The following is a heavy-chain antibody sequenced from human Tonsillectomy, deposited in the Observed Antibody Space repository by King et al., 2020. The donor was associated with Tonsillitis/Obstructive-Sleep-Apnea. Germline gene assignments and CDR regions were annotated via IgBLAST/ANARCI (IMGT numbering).Heavy chain of an antibody. CDR2: IFSNDEK. Sequence: VTLKESGPVLVKPTETLTLTCTVSGFSLSNARMGVSWIRQPPGKALEWLAHIFSNDEKSYSTSLKSRLTISKDTSKSQVVLTMTNMDPVDTATYYCGRYYYYDSSGYYRNWFDPWGQGTLVTVSA. D-gene: IGHD3-22*01. CDR1: GFSLSNARMG. V-gene: IGHV2-26*01. CDR3: GRYYYYDSSGYYRNWFDP. J-gene: IGHJ5*02.